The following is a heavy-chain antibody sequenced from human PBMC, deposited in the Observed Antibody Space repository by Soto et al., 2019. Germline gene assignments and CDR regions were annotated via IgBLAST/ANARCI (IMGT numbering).Heavy chain of an antibody. Sequence: GGALRLSSAASGFTFSSYGLHWVRQAPGKGLEYASVISRNGVGKYYANAVQGRFTISRDNSKNTVYLQMDSLRPEDMAVYYCARRARPDFYYMDVWGKGTTVTVSS. CDR3: ARRARPDFYYMDV. D-gene: IGHD6-6*01. CDR2: ISRNGVGK. V-gene: IGHV3-64*01. J-gene: IGHJ6*03. CDR1: GFTFSSYG.